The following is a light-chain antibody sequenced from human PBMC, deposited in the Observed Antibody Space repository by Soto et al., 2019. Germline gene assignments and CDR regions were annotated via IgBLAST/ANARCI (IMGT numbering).Light chain of an antibody. Sequence: EIVMTQSPATLSVSPGDRATLSCRAGQPLNNNVAWYQHKPGQAPRLLIYGVSTRATGISARFSGSGSGTEFTLTISSLQSEDFAIYYCQQYDNWPSLTFGGGTKVDIK. CDR3: QQYDNWPSLT. CDR1: QPLNNN. V-gene: IGKV3-15*01. CDR2: GVS. J-gene: IGKJ4*01.